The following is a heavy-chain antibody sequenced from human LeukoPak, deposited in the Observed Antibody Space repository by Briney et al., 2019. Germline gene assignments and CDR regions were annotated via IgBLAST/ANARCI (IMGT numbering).Heavy chain of an antibody. CDR3: ARYKGSRGYSYGNYYYYYMDV. V-gene: IGHV4-34*01. CDR2: INHSGST. CDR1: GGSFSGYY. Sequence: SETRSLTCAVYGGSFSGYYWSWIRQPPGKGLEWIGEINHSGSTNYNPSLKSRVTISVDTSKNQFSLKLSSVTAADTAVYYCARYKGSRGYSYGNYYYYYMDVWGKGTTVTVSS. J-gene: IGHJ6*03. D-gene: IGHD5-18*01.